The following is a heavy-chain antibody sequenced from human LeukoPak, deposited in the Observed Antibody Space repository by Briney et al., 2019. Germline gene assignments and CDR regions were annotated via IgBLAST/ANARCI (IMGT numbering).Heavy chain of an antibody. CDR2: ISSSSSTI. V-gene: IGHV3-48*01. Sequence: PGGSLRLSCAASGFTFSSYSMNWVRQAPGKGLEWVSYISSSSSTIYYADSVKGRFTISRDNAKNTLYLQMNSLRAEDTAVYYCARDKSTVVTIFGVVSVYYYYGMDVWGQGTTVTVSS. D-gene: IGHD3-3*01. CDR3: ARDKSTVVTIFGVVSVYYYYGMDV. J-gene: IGHJ6*02. CDR1: GFTFSSYS.